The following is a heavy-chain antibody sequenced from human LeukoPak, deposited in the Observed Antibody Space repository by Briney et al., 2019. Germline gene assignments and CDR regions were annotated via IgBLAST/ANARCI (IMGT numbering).Heavy chain of an antibody. V-gene: IGHV3-74*01. Sequence: GGSLRLSCAASGFTFSSYWMHWVRQAPGKGLVWVSRINSDGSSTNYADSVKGRFTISRVNAKNTLYLQMNSLRAEDTAVYYCARGSGSYYHYSYGMDVWGQGTAVTVSS. CDR1: GFTFSSYW. CDR2: INSDGSST. CDR3: ARGSGSYYHYSYGMDV. D-gene: IGHD1-26*01. J-gene: IGHJ6*02.